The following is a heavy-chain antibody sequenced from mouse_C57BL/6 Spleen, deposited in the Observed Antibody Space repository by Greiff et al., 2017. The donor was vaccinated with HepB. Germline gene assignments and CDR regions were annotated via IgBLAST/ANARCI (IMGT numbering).Heavy chain of an antibody. D-gene: IGHD2-4*01. J-gene: IGHJ3*01. CDR2: IYPGGGYT. CDR3: ARGDDYDEGAWFAY. V-gene: IGHV1-63*01. Sequence: QVQLKQSGAELVRPGTSVKMSCKASGYTFTNYWIGWAKQRPGHGLEWIGDIYPGGGYTNYNEKFKGKATLTADKSSSTAYMQFSSLTSEDSAIYYCARGDDYDEGAWFAYWGQGTLVTVSA. CDR1: GYTFTNYW.